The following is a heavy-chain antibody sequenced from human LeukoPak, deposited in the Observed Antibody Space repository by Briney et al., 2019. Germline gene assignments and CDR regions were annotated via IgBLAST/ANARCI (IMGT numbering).Heavy chain of an antibody. D-gene: IGHD4/OR15-4a*01. CDR2: INHSGST. CDR3: AREDPQTRVPEGMDV. CDR1: GGSFSGYY. V-gene: IGHV4-34*01. Sequence: PSETLSLTCAVYGGSFSGYYWSWVPQRPGKGLGWIGEINHSGSTNYNPSLKSRVTISVDTSKNQFSLQLRSVTAADSAVYYCAREDPQTRVPEGMDVWGQGTTVTVSS. J-gene: IGHJ6*02.